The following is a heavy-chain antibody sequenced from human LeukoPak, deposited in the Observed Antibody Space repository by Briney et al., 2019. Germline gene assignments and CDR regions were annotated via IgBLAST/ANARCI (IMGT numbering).Heavy chain of an antibody. J-gene: IGHJ4*02. CDR1: GGSISSYY. D-gene: IGHD5-18*01. CDR3: ARVGGYSYGNFDY. Sequence: SETLSLTCTVSGGSISSYYWSWIRQPPGKGLEWIGSIYYSGSTYYNPSLKSRVTISVDTSKNQFSLKLSSVTAADTAVYYCARVGGYSYGNFDYWGQGTLVTVSS. V-gene: IGHV4-59*12. CDR2: IYYSGST.